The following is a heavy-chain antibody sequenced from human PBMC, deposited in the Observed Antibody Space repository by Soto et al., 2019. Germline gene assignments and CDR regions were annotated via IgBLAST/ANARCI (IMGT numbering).Heavy chain of an antibody. CDR1: GFTFSSYA. CDR3: AKAMLRGATVSYYYAMDV. CDR2: IVASGGNA. V-gene: IGHV3-23*01. Sequence: GGSLRLSCAASGFTFSSYAMNWVRQAPGKGLEWVSTIVASGGNAYYADSVKGRFTISRDNSKNTQSLQMNSPRDDDTAVYYCAKAMLRGATVSYYYAMDVWGQGAMVTVSS. J-gene: IGHJ6*02. D-gene: IGHD3-10*01.